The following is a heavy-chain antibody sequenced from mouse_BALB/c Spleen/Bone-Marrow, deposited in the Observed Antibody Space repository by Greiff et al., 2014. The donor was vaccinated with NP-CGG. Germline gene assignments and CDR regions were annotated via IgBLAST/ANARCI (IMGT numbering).Heavy chain of an antibody. CDR2: INPYNDGT. Sequence: QLQESGPELVKPGASVKMSCKASGYTFTSYVMHWVKQKPGQGLEWIGYINPYNDGTKYNEKFKGKATLTSDKSSSTAYMELSSLTSEDSAVYYCARYGNYPFYAMDYWGQGTSVTVSS. D-gene: IGHD2-1*01. J-gene: IGHJ4*01. CDR1: GYTFTSYV. V-gene: IGHV1-14*01. CDR3: ARYGNYPFYAMDY.